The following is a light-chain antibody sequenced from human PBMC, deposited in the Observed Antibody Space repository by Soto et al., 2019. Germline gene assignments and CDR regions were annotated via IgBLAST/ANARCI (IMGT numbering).Light chain of an antibody. CDR3: QQSYSTPWT. CDR2: STS. J-gene: IGKJ1*01. CDR1: QSTSYY. V-gene: IGKV1-39*01. Sequence: DIQMTQSPSSLSASVGYRVTITCRASQSTSYYLNWYQQKQGRAPRLLIYSTSTLQSGVPSKFSGSASGTDFTLTISSLQPEDFATYYCQQSYSTPWTFGQGTKVDI.